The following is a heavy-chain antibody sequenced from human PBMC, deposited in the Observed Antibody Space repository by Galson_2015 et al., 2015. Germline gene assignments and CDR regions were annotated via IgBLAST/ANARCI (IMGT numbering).Heavy chain of an antibody. CDR3: ARGIGTTSGWYYFDF. Sequence: SVKVSCKASGYTFRGYAMHWVHQAPGQGLEWMGWINAGNGNTKYSQKFQDRVTITRDTSASTVYMELSSLRSEDTAVYFCARGIGTTSGWYYFDFWGQGTLVTVSS. V-gene: IGHV1-3*01. J-gene: IGHJ4*02. D-gene: IGHD6-19*01. CDR1: GYTFRGYA. CDR2: INAGNGNT.